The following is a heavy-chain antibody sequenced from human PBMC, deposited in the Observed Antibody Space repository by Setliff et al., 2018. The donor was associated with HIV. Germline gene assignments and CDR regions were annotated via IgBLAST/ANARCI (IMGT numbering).Heavy chain of an antibody. J-gene: IGHJ3*02. V-gene: IGHV4-39*01. CDR3: ARHSWATTRAFDI. D-gene: IGHD5-12*01. CDR1: IGSVSDSTYY. CDR2: VYYTGAT. Sequence: PSETLSLTCIVSIGSVSDSTYYWGWIRQPPGKGLEWIGSVYYTGATYYSSSLKSRVTISVATSKNQFSLKLNSVTAADTAVYYCARHSWATTRAFDIWVQGTMVTVSS.